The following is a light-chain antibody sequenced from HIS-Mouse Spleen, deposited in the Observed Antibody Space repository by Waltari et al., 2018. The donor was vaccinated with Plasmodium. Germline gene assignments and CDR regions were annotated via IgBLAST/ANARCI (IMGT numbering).Light chain of an antibody. CDR2: DVS. J-gene: IGLJ2*01. V-gene: IGLV2-11*01. CDR3: CSYAGSYTLV. CDR1: SSDVGGYNY. Sequence: SALTQPRSVSASPGQSVTISCTGTSSDVGGYNYVYWYQQHPGKAPKLMIYDVSKRPSGVPDRFSGSKSGNTASLTISGLQAEDEADYYCCSYAGSYTLVFGGGTKLTVL.